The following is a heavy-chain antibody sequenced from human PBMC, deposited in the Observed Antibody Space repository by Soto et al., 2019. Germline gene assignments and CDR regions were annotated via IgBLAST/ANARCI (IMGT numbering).Heavy chain of an antibody. CDR2: IYYSGST. J-gene: IGHJ4*02. D-gene: IGHD6-25*01. CDR1: GDSISSFY. CDR3: VRDVGQAARNV. Sequence: QVQLQESGPGLVKPSETLSLTCIVSGDSISSFYWSWIRQPPGKGLEWIGHIYYSGSTNYNPSLKSRVTISVDTSKNQFSLKLTSVTAADTAVYYCVRDVGQAARNVWGQGTLVTDSS. V-gene: IGHV4-59*01.